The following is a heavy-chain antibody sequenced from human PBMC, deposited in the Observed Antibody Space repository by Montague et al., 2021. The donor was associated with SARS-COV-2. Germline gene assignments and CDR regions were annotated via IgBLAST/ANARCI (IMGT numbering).Heavy chain of an antibody. V-gene: IGHV4-61*02. J-gene: IGHJ5*02. CDR3: ARDLSSSWSYWFDP. CDR1: GGYISSGSYY. D-gene: IGHD6-13*01. Sequence: TLSLTCTVSGGYISSGSYYWSWIRQPAGRGMEWIGRIYASGSTKYNPSLKSRVTISVDTSKNQFSLKVSSVTAADTVVYYCARDLSSSWSYWFDPWGRGTLVTVSS. CDR2: IYASGST.